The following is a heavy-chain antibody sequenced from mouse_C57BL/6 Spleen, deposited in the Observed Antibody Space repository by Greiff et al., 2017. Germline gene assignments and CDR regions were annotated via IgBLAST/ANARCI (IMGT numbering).Heavy chain of an antibody. Sequence: EVQLQQSGPELVKPGASVKISCKASGYTFTDYYMNWVKQSHGKSLEWIGDINPNNGGTSYNQKFKGKATLTVDKSSSTAYMELRSLTSEDSAVYYCARKISNAWFAYWGQGTLVTVSA. CDR2: INPNNGGT. J-gene: IGHJ3*01. CDR3: ARKISNAWFAY. V-gene: IGHV1-26*01. CDR1: GYTFTDYY. D-gene: IGHD2-5*01.